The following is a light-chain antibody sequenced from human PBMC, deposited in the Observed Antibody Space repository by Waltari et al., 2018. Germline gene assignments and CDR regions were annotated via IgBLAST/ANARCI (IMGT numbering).Light chain of an antibody. CDR2: EVS. CDR1: GSGGS. J-gene: IGLJ1*01. CDR3: SSDAVSNNFYD. Sequence: QSALTQPPSASGSPGQSVTISCTGTGSGGSVSWYQQLPGKAPKPLIYEVSKRPSGVPERFSGSKSGNTASLTVSGLQAEDEGDYYCSSDAVSNNFYDFGSGTKVTVL. V-gene: IGLV2-8*01.